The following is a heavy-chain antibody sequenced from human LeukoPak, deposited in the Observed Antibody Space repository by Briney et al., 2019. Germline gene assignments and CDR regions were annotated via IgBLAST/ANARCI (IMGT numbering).Heavy chain of an antibody. CDR2: IFPGDSDT. CDR1: GYSFTSYW. J-gene: IGHJ4*02. V-gene: IGHV5-51*01. Sequence: GECLKISCNGSGYSFTSYWIGWMGQMPGKGLEWMGIIFPGDSDTRYSPSFQGQVTISADKSISTAYLQWSSLKASDTAMYYCARHDGAYYGSGSSPFDYWGQGTLVTVSS. CDR3: ARHDGAYYGSGSSPFDY. D-gene: IGHD3-10*01.